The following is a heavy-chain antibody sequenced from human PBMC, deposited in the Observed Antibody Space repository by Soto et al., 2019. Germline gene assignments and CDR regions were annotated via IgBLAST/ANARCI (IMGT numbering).Heavy chain of an antibody. Sequence: QITLKESGPMLVKPTQTLTLTCTFSGFSLSSSGVSVGWIRQPPGKALEWLAHIYWDDDKRYSPSLKNRLIITKDTSKNQVILTMTDMDPVDTATFYCTHSSRYSAFVFWGQGTMVAVSS. CDR2: IYWDDDK. J-gene: IGHJ3*01. D-gene: IGHD2-15*01. CDR1: GFSLSSSGVS. V-gene: IGHV2-5*02. CDR3: THSSRYSAFVF.